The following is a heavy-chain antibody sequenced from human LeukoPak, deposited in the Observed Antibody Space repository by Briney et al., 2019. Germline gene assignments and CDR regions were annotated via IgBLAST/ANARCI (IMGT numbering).Heavy chain of an antibody. V-gene: IGHV3-11*01. J-gene: IGHJ6*02. CDR3: ATEANRRTYYGMDV. Sequence: GGSLRLSCAASGFTFSDYYMSWIRQAPGQGLEWVSYISSSGSTIYYADSLKGRFTVSRDNAKNSLYLQMNSLRAEDTAVYYCATEANRRTYYGMDVWGQGTTVTASS. D-gene: IGHD1-14*01. CDR1: GFTFSDYY. CDR2: ISSSGSTI.